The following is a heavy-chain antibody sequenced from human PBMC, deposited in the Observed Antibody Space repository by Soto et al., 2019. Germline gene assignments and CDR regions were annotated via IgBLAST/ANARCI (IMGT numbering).Heavy chain of an antibody. V-gene: IGHV4-61*08. Sequence: NPSETLSLTCTVSGGSVSSAGYYWSWIRQPPGKGLEWIGYIYYSGSTNYNPSLKSRVTISVDTSKNQFSLKLSSVTAADTSVYYCARKQLVPPYYFDYWGQGTLVTVSS. CDR2: IYYSGST. CDR3: ARKQLVPPYYFDY. D-gene: IGHD6-13*01. J-gene: IGHJ4*02. CDR1: GGSVSSAGYY.